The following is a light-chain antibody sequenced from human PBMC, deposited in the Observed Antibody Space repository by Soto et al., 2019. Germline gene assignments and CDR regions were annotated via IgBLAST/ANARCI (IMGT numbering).Light chain of an antibody. CDR2: AAS. J-gene: IGKJ1*01. CDR3: QQSYSTSVT. CDR1: QSISSY. Sequence: DIQMTQSPSSLSASVGDRVTITCRASQSISSYLNWYQQKPGKAPKLLIYAASSLQIGVPSRFSGSGSGTDFTLTISSMQPEDFATYYCQQSYSTSVTFGQGTKVEIK. V-gene: IGKV1-39*01.